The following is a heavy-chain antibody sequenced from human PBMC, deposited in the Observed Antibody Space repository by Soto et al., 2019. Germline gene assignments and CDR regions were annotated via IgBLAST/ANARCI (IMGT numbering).Heavy chain of an antibody. CDR2: ISAYNGNT. D-gene: IGHD4-4*01. Sequence: QVQLVQSGAEVKKPGASVKVSCKASGYTFTSYGISWVRQAPGQGLEWMGWISAYNGNTNYAQKLQGRVTMTTDTPTSTAYMERRSLRSDDTAVYYCARVATVTIRQYNWFDPWGQGTLVTVSS. CDR3: ARVATVTIRQYNWFDP. V-gene: IGHV1-18*01. CDR1: GYTFTSYG. J-gene: IGHJ5*02.